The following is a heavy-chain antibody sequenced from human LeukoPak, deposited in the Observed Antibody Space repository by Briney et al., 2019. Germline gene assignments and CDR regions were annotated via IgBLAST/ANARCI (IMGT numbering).Heavy chain of an antibody. J-gene: IGHJ4*02. Sequence: PGGSLRLSCAASGFTVSSNYMSWVRQAPGKGLEWVSVIYSGGSTYYADSVKGRFTISRDNSKNTLYLQMNSLRAEDTAVYYCAKGLETTVAMATTWDYWGQGTLVTVSS. CDR1: GFTVSSNY. V-gene: IGHV3-53*01. CDR3: AKGLETTVAMATTWDY. D-gene: IGHD5-24*01. CDR2: IYSGGST.